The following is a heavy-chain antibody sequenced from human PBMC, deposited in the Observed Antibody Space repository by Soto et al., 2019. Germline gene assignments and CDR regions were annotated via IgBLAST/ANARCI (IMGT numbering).Heavy chain of an antibody. V-gene: IGHV4-34*01. CDR1: GGSFSGYY. J-gene: IGHJ6*02. Sequence: PSETLSLTCAVYGGSFSGYYWSWIRQPPGKGLEWIGEINHSGSTNYNPSLKSRVTISVDTSKNQFSLKLSSVTAADTAVYYCARGGGDYDLWSSILTDYYGMDVWGQGTTVTVS. CDR3: ARGGGDYDLWSSILTDYYGMDV. CDR2: INHSGST. D-gene: IGHD3-3*01.